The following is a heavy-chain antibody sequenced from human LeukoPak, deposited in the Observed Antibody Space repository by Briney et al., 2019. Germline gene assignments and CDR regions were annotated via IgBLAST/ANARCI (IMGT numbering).Heavy chain of an antibody. V-gene: IGHV3-48*03. CDR3: ARKKYYGSGSYLHDAFDI. CDR1: GFTFSSYE. Sequence: PGGSLRLSCAASGFTFSSYEMNWVRQAPGKGLEWVSYISSSGSTIYYADSVKGRFTISRDNAKNSLYLQMNSLRAEDTAVYYCARKKYYGSGSYLHDAFDIWGQGTMVTVSS. J-gene: IGHJ3*02. CDR2: ISSSGSTI. D-gene: IGHD3-10*01.